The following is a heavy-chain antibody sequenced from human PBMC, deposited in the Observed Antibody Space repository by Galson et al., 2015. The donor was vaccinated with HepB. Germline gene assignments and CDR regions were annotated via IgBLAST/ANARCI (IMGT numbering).Heavy chain of an antibody. CDR3: AREITYYYGSGRQANWFDP. D-gene: IGHD3-10*01. V-gene: IGHV3-11*05. J-gene: IGHJ5*02. CDR1: GFTFSDYY. Sequence: LRLSCAASGFTFSDYYMSWIRQAPGKGLEWVSYISSSSSYTNYADSVKGRFTISRDNAKNSLYLQMNSLRAEDTAVYYCAREITYYYGSGRQANWFDPWGQGTLVTVSS. CDR2: ISSSSSYT.